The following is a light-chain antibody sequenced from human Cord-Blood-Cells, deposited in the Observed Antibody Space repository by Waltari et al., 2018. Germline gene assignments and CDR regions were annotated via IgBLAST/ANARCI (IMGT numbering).Light chain of an antibody. CDR1: SSYVGGYTY. J-gene: IGLJ1*01. Sequence: QSALTHPASVSGSPGQSITISCTGTSSYVGGYTYVSWYQHPPGKAPKLMNYDVSTRPSVVSKRFSGSKSSNTASLTISGLQAEDEADYYCSSYTSSSTYVFGTGTKLTVL. V-gene: IGLV2-14*03. CDR3: SSYTSSSTYV. CDR2: DVS.